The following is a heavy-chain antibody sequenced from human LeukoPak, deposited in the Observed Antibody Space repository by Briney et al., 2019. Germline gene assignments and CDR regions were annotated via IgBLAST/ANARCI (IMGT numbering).Heavy chain of an antibody. Sequence: TGGSLRLSCAASGFTFSSYAMHWVRQAPGKGLEWVGRIKSKTDGGTTDYAALVKGRFTVSRDDSKATVYLHMTSLKTEDTAVYYCATDGPAATLFDFWGQGTLVTVSS. D-gene: IGHD2-2*01. CDR3: ATDGPAATLFDF. J-gene: IGHJ4*02. CDR2: IKSKTDGGTT. CDR1: GFTFSSYA. V-gene: IGHV3-15*01.